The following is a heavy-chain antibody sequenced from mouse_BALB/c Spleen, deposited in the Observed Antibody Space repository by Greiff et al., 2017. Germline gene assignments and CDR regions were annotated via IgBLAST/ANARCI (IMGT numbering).Heavy chain of an antibody. J-gene: IGHJ3*01. CDR1: GYAFTSYN. Sequence: VQLKQSGPELVKPGASVKVSCKASGYAFTSYNMYWVKQSHGKSLAWIGYIDPYNGGTSYNQKFKGKATLTVDKSSSTAYMHLNSLTSEDSAVYYCARRDSSGPWFAYWGQGTLVTVSA. CDR3: ARRDSSGPWFAY. CDR2: IDPYNGGT. V-gene: IGHV1S135*01. D-gene: IGHD3-2*01.